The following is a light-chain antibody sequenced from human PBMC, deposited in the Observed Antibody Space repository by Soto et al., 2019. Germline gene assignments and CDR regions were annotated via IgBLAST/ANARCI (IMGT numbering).Light chain of an antibody. V-gene: IGKV3-20*01. Sequence: EIVLTQSPGTLSLSPGERATLSCRASQNVNSNFFAWYQQKAGQAPRLLIYGVSSRATGIPDRFSGSGADTDFTLTISRLEPEDFAVYYCQQSGSSPPFTFGQGTRLEIK. CDR1: QNVNSNF. J-gene: IGKJ5*01. CDR3: QQSGSSPPFT. CDR2: GVS.